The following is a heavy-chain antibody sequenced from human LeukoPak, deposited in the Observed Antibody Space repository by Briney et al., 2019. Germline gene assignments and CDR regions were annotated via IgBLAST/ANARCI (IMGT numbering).Heavy chain of an antibody. CDR3: AKAPGYCSGGSCYDY. D-gene: IGHD2-15*01. Sequence: GGSLRLSCAASGFTFSSYAMSWVRQAPGKGLEWVSVISGSGGSTNYADSVKGRFSISRDNSKNTVYLQMKSLRADDTAVYYCAKAPGYCSGGSCYDYWGQGTLVTVFS. CDR1: GFTFSSYA. J-gene: IGHJ4*02. CDR2: ISGSGGST. V-gene: IGHV3-23*01.